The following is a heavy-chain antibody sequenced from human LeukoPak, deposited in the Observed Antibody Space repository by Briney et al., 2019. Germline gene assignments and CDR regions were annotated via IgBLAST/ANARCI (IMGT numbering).Heavy chain of an antibody. CDR3: ARGGTPGYSTGWIDH. CDR2: IYTSGST. CDR1: GFSVSSTY. V-gene: IGHV3-53*05. J-gene: IGHJ4*02. D-gene: IGHD6-19*01. Sequence: GGSLRLTCAASGFSVSSTYMSWVRQAPGKGLEWVSLIYTSGSTFYADSVKGRFIISRDNSKNTLYLQMNSLRAEDTAMYHCARGGTPGYSTGWIDHWGQGTLVTVSS.